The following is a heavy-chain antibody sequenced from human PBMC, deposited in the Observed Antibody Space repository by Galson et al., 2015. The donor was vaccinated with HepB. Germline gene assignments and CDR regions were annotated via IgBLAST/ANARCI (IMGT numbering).Heavy chain of an antibody. CDR1: GYTFTSYD. V-gene: IGHV1-8*01. CDR3: ARGRRSSGWYGSGISLDY. J-gene: IGHJ4*02. CDR2: MNPNSGNT. Sequence: SVKVSCKASGYTFTSYDINWVRQATGQGLEWMGWMNPNSGNTGYAQKFQGRVTMTRNTSISTAYMELSSLRSEDTAVYYCARGRRSSGWYGSGISLDYWGQGTLVTVSS. D-gene: IGHD6-19*01.